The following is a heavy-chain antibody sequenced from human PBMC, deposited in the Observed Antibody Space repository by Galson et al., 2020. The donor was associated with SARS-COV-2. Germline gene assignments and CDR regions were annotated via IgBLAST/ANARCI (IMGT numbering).Heavy chain of an antibody. CDR3: ARWELGYCSSTSCYLGYTGAFDI. CDR1: GGSISSSSYY. J-gene: IGHJ3*02. Sequence: SETLSLTCTVSGGSISSSSYYWGWIRQPPGKGLEWIGSIYYSGSTYYNPSLKSRVTISVDTSKNQFSLKLSSVTAADTAVYYCARWELGYCSSTSCYLGYTGAFDIWGQGTMVTVSS. CDR2: IYYSGST. V-gene: IGHV4-39*07. D-gene: IGHD2-2*01.